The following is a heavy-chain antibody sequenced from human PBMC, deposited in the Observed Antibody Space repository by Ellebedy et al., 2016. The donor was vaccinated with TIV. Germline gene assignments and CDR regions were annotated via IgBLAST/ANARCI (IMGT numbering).Heavy chain of an antibody. CDR1: GFSLNINY. CDR2: MSGSGGSK. D-gene: IGHD6-6*01. J-gene: IGHJ4*02. V-gene: IGHV3-23*01. Sequence: GESLKISCAASGFSLNINYMSWVRQAPGKGLEWVSAMSGSGGSKYYADSVKGRLTISRDNSKNTLYLQMNRLRAEDTALYYCAKGTPGKGSSCFDYWGQGTLVTVSS. CDR3: AKGTPGKGSSCFDY.